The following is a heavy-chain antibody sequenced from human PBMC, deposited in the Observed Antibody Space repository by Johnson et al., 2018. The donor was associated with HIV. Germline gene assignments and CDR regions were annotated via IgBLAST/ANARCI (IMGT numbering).Heavy chain of an antibody. CDR2: IYSGGST. CDR1: GFTVDTNY. J-gene: IGHJ3*02. V-gene: IGHV3-66*03. Sequence: VQLVESGGGLIQPGGSLRLSCAASGFTVDTNYISWVRQAPGKGLEWVSVIYSGGSTYYADSVKGRFTISRDNSKNTLYLQMNSLRAEDTAVYYCARESTLDAFDIWGQGTMVTVSS. CDR3: ARESTLDAFDI.